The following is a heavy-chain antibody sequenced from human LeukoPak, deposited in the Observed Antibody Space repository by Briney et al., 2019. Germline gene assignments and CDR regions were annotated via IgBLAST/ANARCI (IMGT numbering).Heavy chain of an antibody. CDR3: ARDPVASPLVAFDI. J-gene: IGHJ3*02. CDR2: IKQDGSEK. CDR1: VFTFSNYW. Sequence: GGSLRLSCAASVFTFSNYWMSLVRQAPGKGLEWVANIKQDGSEKNYVDSVKGRFTISRDNAKNSLYLQMNSLRAEDTSVYYCARDPVASPLVAFDIWGQGTTVTVSS. D-gene: IGHD5-12*01. V-gene: IGHV3-7*01.